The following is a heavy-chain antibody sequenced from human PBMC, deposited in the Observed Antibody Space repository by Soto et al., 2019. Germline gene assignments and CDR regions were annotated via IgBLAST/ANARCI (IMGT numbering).Heavy chain of an antibody. CDR3: ARGKALGYCSGGSCYYFDY. D-gene: IGHD2-15*01. CDR2: IYYSGST. CDR1: GGSISSGGYY. J-gene: IGHJ4*02. V-gene: IGHV4-31*03. Sequence: QVQLQESGPGLVKPSQTLSLTCTVSGGSISSGGYYWSWSRQHPGKGLEWIGCIYYSGSTYYNPSLKSGVTISVDTSKNQFSLKLSSVTAADTAVYYCARGKALGYCSGGSCYYFDYWGQGTLVTVSS.